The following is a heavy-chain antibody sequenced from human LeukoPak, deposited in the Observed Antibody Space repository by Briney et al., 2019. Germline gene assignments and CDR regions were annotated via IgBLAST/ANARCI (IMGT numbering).Heavy chain of an antibody. CDR3: ATRSRYSSSWFSLSYFDY. CDR1: GFTFSSYG. J-gene: IGHJ4*02. Sequence: GGSLRLSCAASGFTFSSYGMHWVRQAPGKGLEWVAVISYDGSNKYYADSVKGRFTISRDNSKNTLYLQMNSLGAEDTAVYYCATRSRYSSSWFSLSYFDYWGQGTQVTVSS. D-gene: IGHD6-13*01. CDR2: ISYDGSNK. V-gene: IGHV3-30*03.